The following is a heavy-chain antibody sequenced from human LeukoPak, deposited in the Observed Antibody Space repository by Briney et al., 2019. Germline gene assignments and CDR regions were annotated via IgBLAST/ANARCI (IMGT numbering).Heavy chain of an antibody. V-gene: IGHV4-39*07. Sequence: SETLSLTCTVSGGSISSSSYYWGWIRQPPGKGLEWIGSIYYSGSTYYNPSLKSRVTISVDTSKNQFSLKLSSVTAADTAVYYCARDMTMVRGVGFDYWGQGTLVTVSS. CDR1: GGSISSSSYY. CDR2: IYYSGST. J-gene: IGHJ4*02. D-gene: IGHD3-10*01. CDR3: ARDMTMVRGVGFDY.